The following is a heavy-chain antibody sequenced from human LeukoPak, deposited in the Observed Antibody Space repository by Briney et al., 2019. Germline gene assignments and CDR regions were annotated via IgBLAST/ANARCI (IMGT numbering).Heavy chain of an antibody. CDR1: GGTFSSYA. CDR2: IIPILGIA. J-gene: IGHJ4*02. CDR3: ARGPKGGGFDY. D-gene: IGHD1-26*01. V-gene: IGHV1-69*04. Sequence: SVKVSCKASGGTFSSYAISWVRQAPGQGLEWMGRIIPILGIANYAQKFQGRVTITADKSTSTAYMELSSLRSEDTAVYYCARGPKGGGFDYWSQGTLVTVSS.